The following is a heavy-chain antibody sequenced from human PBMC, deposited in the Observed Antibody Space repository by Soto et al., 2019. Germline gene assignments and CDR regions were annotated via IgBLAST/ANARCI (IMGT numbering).Heavy chain of an antibody. V-gene: IGHV3-30*03. J-gene: IGHJ4*02. D-gene: IGHD5-12*01. CDR3: ARDNGGYDGRAFDY. Sequence: SGGSLRLSCAASGFTFSYYGMHWVRQAPGKGLEWVAVISYDGSNKYYADSVKGRFTISRDNSKNTLYLQMNSLRAEDTAVYYCARDNGGYDGRAFDYWGQGTLVTVSS. CDR1: GFTFSYYG. CDR2: ISYDGSNK.